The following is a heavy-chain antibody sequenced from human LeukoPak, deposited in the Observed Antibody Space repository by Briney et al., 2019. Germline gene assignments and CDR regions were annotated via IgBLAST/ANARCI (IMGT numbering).Heavy chain of an antibody. CDR1: GGTFTSYG. V-gene: IGHV1-18*01. J-gene: IGHJ4*02. CDR2: ISAYNGNT. CDR3: ARSKRIAVAASQDY. Sequence: ASVKVSCKASGGTFTSYGISWVRQAPGQGLEWMGWISAYNGNTNYAQKLQGRVTMTTDTSTSTAYMELRSLRSDDTAVYYCARSKRIAVAASQDYWGQGTLVTVSS. D-gene: IGHD6-19*01.